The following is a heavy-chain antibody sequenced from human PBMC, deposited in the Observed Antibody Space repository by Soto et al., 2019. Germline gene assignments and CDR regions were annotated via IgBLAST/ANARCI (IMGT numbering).Heavy chain of an antibody. CDR3: ARPTTVTTNDAFDI. J-gene: IGHJ3*02. CDR1: GGSISSYY. D-gene: IGHD4-17*01. CDR2: IYYSGST. Sequence: SETLSLTCTVSGGSISSYYWSWIRQPPGKGLEWIGYIYYSGSTNYNPSLKSRVTISVDTSKNQFSLKLSSVTAADTAVYYCARPTTVTTNDAFDIWGQGTMVTVS. V-gene: IGHV4-59*01.